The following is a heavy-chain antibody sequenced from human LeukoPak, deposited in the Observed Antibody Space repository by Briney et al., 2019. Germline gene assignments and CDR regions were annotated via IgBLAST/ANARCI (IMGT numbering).Heavy chain of an antibody. CDR1: GFTFSSYA. V-gene: IGHV3-23*01. J-gene: IGHJ6*03. Sequence: GGSPRLSCAASGFTFSSYAMRWVRQAPGKGLEWVSAISGSGGSTYYADSLKGRFTISRDNSKNTLYLQMNSLRVEDTAVYYCAKRFGSTLTPYYYYMDVWGKGTTVTVSS. D-gene: IGHD4-23*01. CDR2: ISGSGGST. CDR3: AKRFGSTLTPYYYYMDV.